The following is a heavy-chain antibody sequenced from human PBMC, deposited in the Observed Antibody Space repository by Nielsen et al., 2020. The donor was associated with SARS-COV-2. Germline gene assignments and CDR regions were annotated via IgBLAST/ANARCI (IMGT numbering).Heavy chain of an antibody. V-gene: IGHV3-15*01. D-gene: IGHD3-10*01. J-gene: IGHJ4*02. CDR2: IKSKTDDGAT. CDR1: GFTFSNAW. CDR3: AKSNVVRGIIGYYFEY. Sequence: GESLKISCAASGFTFSNAWMSWVRQAPGKGLEWVGRIKSKTDDGATDYAAPVKGRFTISRDNFKNTLYLQMNSLRTEDTAVYYCAKSNVVRGIIGYYFEYWGRGTAVNVSS.